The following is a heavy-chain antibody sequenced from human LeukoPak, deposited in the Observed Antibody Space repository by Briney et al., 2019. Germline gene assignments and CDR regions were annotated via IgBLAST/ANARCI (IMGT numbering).Heavy chain of an antibody. J-gene: IGHJ4*02. Sequence: GGSLRLSCAASGFTFGSYGMHWVRQAPGKGLEWVAFIRYDGSNKYYADSVKGRFTISRDNSKNTLYLQMNSLRAEDTAVYYCAKDYWYSSSHLDYWGQGTLVTVSS. CDR2: IRYDGSNK. CDR1: GFTFGSYG. V-gene: IGHV3-30*02. D-gene: IGHD6-13*01. CDR3: AKDYWYSSSHLDY.